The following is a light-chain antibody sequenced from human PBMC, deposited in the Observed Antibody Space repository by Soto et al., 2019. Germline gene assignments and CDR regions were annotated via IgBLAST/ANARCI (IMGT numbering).Light chain of an antibody. J-gene: IGKJ4*01. CDR1: QTLGNS. V-gene: IGKV3-11*01. CDR3: QQRSSWPLT. Sequence: EIVLTQSPATLSLSPGERVTLSCRASQTLGNSLAWYQQKPGQPPRLLIYDAYASATGIPARFSGRGSGTDFTLTISSQETEECGIYYFQQRSSWPLTFGGGTKVEMK. CDR2: DAY.